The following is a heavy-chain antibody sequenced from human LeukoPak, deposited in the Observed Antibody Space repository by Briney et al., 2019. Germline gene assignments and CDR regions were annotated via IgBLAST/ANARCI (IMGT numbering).Heavy chain of an antibody. Sequence: GGSLRLSCSRSVFAFSTYSMHWVRQAPGRGLEYLSGITSNGGSTYYADCMKGRFTIASESSKNTLYLQMSSLRAEDTAVYYGVKRGLGSWTMYYFDYWGQGTLVTVSS. D-gene: IGHD6-13*01. V-gene: IGHV3-64D*06. CDR3: VKRGLGSWTMYYFDY. J-gene: IGHJ4*02. CDR1: VFAFSTYS. CDR2: ITSNGGST.